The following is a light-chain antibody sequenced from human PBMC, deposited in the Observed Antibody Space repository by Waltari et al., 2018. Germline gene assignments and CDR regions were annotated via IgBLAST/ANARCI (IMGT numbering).Light chain of an antibody. V-gene: IGKV3-15*01. CDR3: QQYNSYSFPYT. J-gene: IGKJ2*01. CDR1: QSVTSN. CDR2: GAS. Sequence: EIVMTQSPATLSVSPGERATLSCRASQSVTSNLAWYLQKPGQAPRLLIYGASTRATGIPARFSGSGSGTEFTLTISSLQSEDFATYYCQQYNSYSFPYTFGQGTKLEIK.